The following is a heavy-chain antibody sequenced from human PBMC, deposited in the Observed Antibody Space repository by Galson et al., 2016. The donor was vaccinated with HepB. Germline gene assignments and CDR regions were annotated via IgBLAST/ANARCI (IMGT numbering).Heavy chain of an antibody. CDR2: ISNEGSVN. D-gene: IGHD6-19*01. CDR3: AKEGGVPVTRYAFDI. J-gene: IGHJ3*02. Sequence: SLRLSCAASGFTFRSHGMHWVRQAPGQGLEWVAVISNEGSVNYYADSVKGRFTIPRDNFRNTFFLQMNSLRAEDTAVYFCAKEGGVPVTRYAFDIWGQGTMVTVSS. V-gene: IGHV3-30*18. CDR1: GFTFRSHG.